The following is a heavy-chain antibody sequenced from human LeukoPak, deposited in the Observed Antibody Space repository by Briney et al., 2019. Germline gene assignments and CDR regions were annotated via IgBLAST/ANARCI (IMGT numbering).Heavy chain of an antibody. CDR1: GFTFSSYA. Sequence: GGSLRISCAASGFTFSSYAMSWVRQAPGKGLEWVSAISGSGGSTYYADSVKGRFTISRDNSKNTLYLQMNSLRAEDTAVYYCARGRFIAAAGYYFDYWGQGTLVTVSS. V-gene: IGHV3-23*01. CDR3: ARGRFIAAAGYYFDY. CDR2: ISGSGGST. D-gene: IGHD6-13*01. J-gene: IGHJ4*02.